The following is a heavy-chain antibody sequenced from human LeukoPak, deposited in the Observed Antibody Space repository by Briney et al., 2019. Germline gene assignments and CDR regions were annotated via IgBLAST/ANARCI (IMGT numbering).Heavy chain of an antibody. V-gene: IGHV3-7*01. D-gene: IGHD2-21*02. CDR1: VFTFTSYW. CDR3: ARDATRGGDNDY. CDR2: INEDGSYK. J-gene: IGHJ4*02. Sequence: GGSLRLSCAVSVFTFTSYWMSWVRQAPWKGREWVANINEDGSYKYHADSVKGRLTISRDNAKNSLYLQMNSLRAEDTAVYYCARDATRGGDNDYWGQGTRVIVSS.